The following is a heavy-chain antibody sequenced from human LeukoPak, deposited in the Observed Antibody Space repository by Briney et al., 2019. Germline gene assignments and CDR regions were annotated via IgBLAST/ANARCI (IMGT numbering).Heavy chain of an antibody. J-gene: IGHJ3*02. CDR2: INHSGGT. CDR1: GGSFSGYY. D-gene: IGHD3-22*01. CDR3: ASAMIGVPDDAFDI. Sequence: KPSETLSLTCAVYGGSFSGYYWSWIRQPPGKGLEWIGEINHSGGTNYNPSLKSRVTISVDTSKNQFSLKLSSVTDADTAVYYCASAMIGVPDDAFDIWGQGTMVTVSS. V-gene: IGHV4-34*01.